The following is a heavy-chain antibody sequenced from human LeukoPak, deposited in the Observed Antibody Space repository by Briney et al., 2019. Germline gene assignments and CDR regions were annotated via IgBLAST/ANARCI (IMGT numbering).Heavy chain of an antibody. Sequence: ASVKVSCKASGYTFTSYYMHWVRQAPGQGLEWMGIINPSGGSTSYAQKFQGRVTMTRDTSTSTVYMELSSLRSEDTAVYYCVRLYSSGHFDYWGQGTLVTVSS. V-gene: IGHV1-46*01. J-gene: IGHJ4*02. D-gene: IGHD6-19*01. CDR2: INPSGGST. CDR3: VRLYSSGHFDY. CDR1: GYTFTSYY.